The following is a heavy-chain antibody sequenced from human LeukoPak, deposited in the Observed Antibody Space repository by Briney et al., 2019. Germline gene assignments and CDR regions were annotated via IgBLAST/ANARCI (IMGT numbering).Heavy chain of an antibody. J-gene: IGHJ4*02. CDR3: ARVWGRWEADY. V-gene: IGHV1-8*01. CDR2: MNPNSGNT. CDR1: GYTFTSYD. Sequence: ASVKVSCKASGYTFTSYDINWVRQATGQGLEWMGWMNPNSGNTGYAQKFQGRVSMTRNTSIGTAYMELSSLRSEDTAVYYCARVWGRWEADYWGQGTLVTVSS. D-gene: IGHD3-16*01.